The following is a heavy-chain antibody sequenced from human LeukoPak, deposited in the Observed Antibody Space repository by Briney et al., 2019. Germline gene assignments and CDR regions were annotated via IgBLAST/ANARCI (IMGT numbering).Heavy chain of an antibody. Sequence: SETLSLTCTVSGGSISSYFWSWIRQSPGKGLEWIGYIYYTGSTNYNPSLKSRVTILLDTSKNQFSLKLSSVTAADTAVYYCARDIGGGRLGYYFDSWGQGTLVTVSS. CDR1: GGSISSYF. CDR2: IYYTGST. CDR3: ARDIGGGRLGYYFDS. D-gene: IGHD2-15*01. J-gene: IGHJ4*02. V-gene: IGHV4-59*01.